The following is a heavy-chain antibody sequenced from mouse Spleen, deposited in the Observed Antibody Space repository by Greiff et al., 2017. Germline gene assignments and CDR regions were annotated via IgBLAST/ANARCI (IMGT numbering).Heavy chain of an antibody. CDR3: ARLYGSRTPWYFDV. Sequence: QVQLKESGPGLVAPSQSLSITCTVSGFSLTNYAVHWVRQSPGKGLEWLGVIWSDGSTDYNAAFISRLSISKDNSKSQVFFKMNSLQADDTAIYYCARLYGSRTPWYFDVWGAGTTVTVSS. V-gene: IGHV2-4-1*01. D-gene: IGHD1-1*01. CDR2: IWSDGST. J-gene: IGHJ1*01. CDR1: GFSLTNYA.